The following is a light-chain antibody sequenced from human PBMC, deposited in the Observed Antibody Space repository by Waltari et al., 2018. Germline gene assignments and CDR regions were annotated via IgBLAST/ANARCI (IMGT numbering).Light chain of an antibody. V-gene: IGKV4-1*01. CDR2: WAS. Sequence: DIEMTQSPVSLAVSLGARVTINCKSSQSVFHRSNNKNFLAWYQHKVGKPPKLLISWASARESGVSDRFSGSGSGTDFTLTIRNLQAEDVAVYYCQQYFSSPPTFGQGTKVEIK. CDR1: QSVFHRSNNKNF. CDR3: QQYFSSPPT. J-gene: IGKJ1*01.